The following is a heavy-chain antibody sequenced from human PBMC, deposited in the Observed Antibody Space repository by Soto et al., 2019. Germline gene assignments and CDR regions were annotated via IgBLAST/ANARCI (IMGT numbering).Heavy chain of an antibody. D-gene: IGHD1-26*01. CDR1: GYTLTELS. Sequence: ASVKVSCKVSGYTLTELSMHWVRQAPGKGLEWMGGFDPEDGETIYAQKLQGRVTMTTDTSTSTAYMELRSLRSDDTAVYYCATDSGSYIDWGQGTLVTVSS. CDR3: ATDSGSYID. V-gene: IGHV1-24*01. J-gene: IGHJ4*02. CDR2: FDPEDGET.